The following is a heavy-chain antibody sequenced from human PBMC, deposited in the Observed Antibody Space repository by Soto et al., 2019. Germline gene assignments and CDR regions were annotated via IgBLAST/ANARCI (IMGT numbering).Heavy chain of an antibody. V-gene: IGHV3-48*01. CDR3: ARDCSGGSCYRETYFDY. D-gene: IGHD2-15*01. Sequence: EVQLVESGGGLVQPGGSLRLSCAASGFTFSSYSMNWVRQAPGKGLEWVSYISSSSSTIYYAASVKGRFTISRDNAKNSLYLQMNSLRAEDTAVYYCARDCSGGSCYRETYFDYWGQGTLVTVSS. J-gene: IGHJ4*02. CDR1: GFTFSSYS. CDR2: ISSSSSTI.